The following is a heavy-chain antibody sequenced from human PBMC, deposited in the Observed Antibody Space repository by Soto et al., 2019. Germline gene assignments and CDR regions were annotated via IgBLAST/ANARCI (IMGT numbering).Heavy chain of an antibody. V-gene: IGHV4-59*01. CDR3: ARSYESWRGYYPRFDP. D-gene: IGHD3-3*01. J-gene: IGHJ5*02. Sequence: SETLSLTCTVSRGSISRYYWSWIRQSPGKGLEWIGYIYYTGSTSYKPSLKSRVTISVDTSNNQFSLKLYSVTAADTAVYYCARSYESWRGYYPRFDPWGQGTLVTVSA. CDR1: RGSISRYY. CDR2: IYYTGST.